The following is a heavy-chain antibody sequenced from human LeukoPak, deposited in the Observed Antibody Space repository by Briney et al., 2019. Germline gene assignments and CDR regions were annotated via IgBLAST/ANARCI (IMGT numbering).Heavy chain of an antibody. CDR2: VHTSGNP. D-gene: IGHD6-13*01. CDR1: GASISGGSDY. V-gene: IGHV4-61*02. CDR3: ARGQQWFDP. Sequence: TSETLSLTCSVSGASISGGSDYWIWIRQPAGKALEYIGRVHTSGNPNYNPSFESRVSISVDTSKNQLSLKLSSVTAADTAVYYCARGQQWFDPWGQGTLVTVSS. J-gene: IGHJ5*02.